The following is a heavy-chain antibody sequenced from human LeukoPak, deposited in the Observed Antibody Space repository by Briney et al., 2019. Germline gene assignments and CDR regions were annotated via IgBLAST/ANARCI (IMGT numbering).Heavy chain of an antibody. CDR3: ARGDDYNNFVYYFDI. CDR2: IYVDDSDV. V-gene: IGHV5-51*01. CDR1: GSSFPNYY. J-gene: IGHJ4*02. D-gene: IGHD4-11*01. Sequence: GESLQISCKASGSSFPNYYIGWVRQMPGKGVEWMGSIYVDDSDVKYSPPFLGQVTISVDKSISTAYLQLSGLEASHTAIYYCARGDDYNNFVYYFDIWGQGTLLTVAS.